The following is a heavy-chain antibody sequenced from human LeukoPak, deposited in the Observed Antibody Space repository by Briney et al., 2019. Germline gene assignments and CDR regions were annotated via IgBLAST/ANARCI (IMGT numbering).Heavy chain of an antibody. CDR1: GYTFTSYY. CDR2: INPSGGST. D-gene: IGHD6-19*01. J-gene: IGHJ4*02. CDR3: ARAFVRGWSKLLFDY. V-gene: IGHV1-46*01. Sequence: GASVKVSCKASGYTFTSYYMHWVRQAPGQGLGWMGIINPSGGSTSYAQKFQGRVTMTRDTSTSTVYMELSSLRSEDTAVYYCARAFVRGWSKLLFDYWGQGTLVTVSS.